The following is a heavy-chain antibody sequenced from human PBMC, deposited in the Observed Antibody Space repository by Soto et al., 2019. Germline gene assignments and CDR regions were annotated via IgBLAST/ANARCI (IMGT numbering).Heavy chain of an antibody. D-gene: IGHD1-26*01. Sequence: WGSIRLSCAASGFTFSSYWMHWVRQAPGKGLVWVSRINSDGSSTRYADSVKGRFTISRDNAKNTLYLQMNSLRAEDTAVYYCARDRGDWFDPWGQGPLVTSPQ. CDR2: INSDGSST. CDR1: GFTFSSYW. J-gene: IGHJ5*02. V-gene: IGHV3-74*01. CDR3: ARDRGDWFDP.